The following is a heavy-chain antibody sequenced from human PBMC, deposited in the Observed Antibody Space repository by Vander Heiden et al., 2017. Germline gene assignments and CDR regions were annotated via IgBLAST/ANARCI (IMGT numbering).Heavy chain of an antibody. CDR1: GFTFGSYA. CDR3: TREGDSSSWYGGWFDP. Sequence: EVQLVESGGGLVQPGRSLRLSCTASGFTFGSYAMSWVRQAPGKGLEWVGFIRSKAYGGTTEYAASVKGRFTISRDDSKSIAYLQMNSLKTEDTAVYYCTREGDSSSWYGGWFDPWGQGTLVTVSS. J-gene: IGHJ5*02. D-gene: IGHD6-13*01. CDR2: IRSKAYGGTT. V-gene: IGHV3-49*04.